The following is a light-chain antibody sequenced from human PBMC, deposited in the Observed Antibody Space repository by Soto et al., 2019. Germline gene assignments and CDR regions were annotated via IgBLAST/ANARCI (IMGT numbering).Light chain of an antibody. CDR3: SSYTSSSTLDVV. CDR2: EVS. V-gene: IGLV2-14*01. J-gene: IGLJ2*01. CDR1: SSGGGGYNY. Sequence: QSALTQPASVSGSPGQSITISCTGTSSGGGGYNYVSWYQQHPGKAPKLMIYEVSNRPSGVSNRFSGSKSGNTASLTISGLQAEDEADYYCSSYTSSSTLDVVFGGGTKLTVL.